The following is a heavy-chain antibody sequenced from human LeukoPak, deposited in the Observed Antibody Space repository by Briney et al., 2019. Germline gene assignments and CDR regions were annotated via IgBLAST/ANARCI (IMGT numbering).Heavy chain of an antibody. V-gene: IGHV3-21*01. CDR1: GFTFSSYS. CDR2: ISSSSSYI. J-gene: IGHJ4*02. Sequence: PGGSLRLSCAASGFTFSSYSMNWVRQAPGKGLEWVSSISSSSSYIYYADSGKGRFTSSRDNAKNSLYLQMTSLRAEDTAVYYCARDHARGDGGMLGFDYWGQGTLVTVSS. D-gene: IGHD3-16*01. CDR3: ARDHARGDGGMLGFDY.